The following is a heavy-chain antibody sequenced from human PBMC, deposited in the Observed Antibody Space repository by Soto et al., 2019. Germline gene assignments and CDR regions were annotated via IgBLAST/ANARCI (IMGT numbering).Heavy chain of an antibody. V-gene: IGHV4-4*02. CDR3: AREKTTGLFDY. J-gene: IGHJ4*02. D-gene: IGHD1-7*01. Sequence: SETLSLTCAVSGDSITSDKWWSWIRQPPGKGLEWIGEIYHSGSSKYNPSLKSRVIISVDTSKNQFSLKVTSVTAADTAVYYCAREKTTGLFDYWGQGTLVTVSS. CDR2: IYHSGSS. CDR1: GDSITSDKW.